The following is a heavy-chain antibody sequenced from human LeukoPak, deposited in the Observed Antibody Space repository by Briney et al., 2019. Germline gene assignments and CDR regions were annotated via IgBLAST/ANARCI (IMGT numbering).Heavy chain of an antibody. V-gene: IGHV3-66*01. CDR1: GFNVSSNY. Sequence: PGGSLRLSCAASGFNVSSNYMSWVRQAPGKGLEWVSVIYSGGSTYYADSVKGRFTISRDNSKNTLYLQMNSLRAEDTAVYYCARIAAAGPVDYWGQGTLVTVSS. CDR2: IYSGGST. CDR3: ARIAAAGPVDY. J-gene: IGHJ4*02. D-gene: IGHD6-13*01.